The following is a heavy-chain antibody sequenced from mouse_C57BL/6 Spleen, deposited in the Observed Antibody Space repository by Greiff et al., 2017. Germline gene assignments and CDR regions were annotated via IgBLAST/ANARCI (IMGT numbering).Heavy chain of an antibody. D-gene: IGHD1-1*01. CDR2: ISSGGSYT. V-gene: IGHV5-6*01. J-gene: IGHJ1*03. CDR1: GFTFSSYG. CDR3: ARQNYYGSSHWYFDV. Sequence: DVHLVESGGGLVKPGGSLKLSCAASGFTFSSYGMSWVRQTPDKRLEWVATISSGGSYTYYPDSVKGRFTISRDNAKNTLYLQMSSLKSEDTAMYYCARQNYYGSSHWYFDVWGTGTTVTVSS.